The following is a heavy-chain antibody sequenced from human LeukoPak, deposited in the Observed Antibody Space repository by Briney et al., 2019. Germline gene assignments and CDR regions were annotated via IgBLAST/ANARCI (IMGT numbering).Heavy chain of an antibody. V-gene: IGHV3-21*04. D-gene: IGHD6-13*01. CDR3: TRDPIAAAASGGDN. CDR1: GFTFSDYS. CDR2: ITSRSSYM. J-gene: IGHJ4*02. Sequence: GGSLRLSCAASGFTFSDYSMNWVRQAPGKGLEWVSSITSRSSYMYYGDSVKGRFTISRDNAKNSLYLQMNSLRAEDTAVYYCTRDPIAAAASGGDNWGQGALVTVSS.